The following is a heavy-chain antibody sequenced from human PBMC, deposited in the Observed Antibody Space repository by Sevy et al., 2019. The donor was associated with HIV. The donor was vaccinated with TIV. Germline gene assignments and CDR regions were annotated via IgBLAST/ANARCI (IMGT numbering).Heavy chain of an antibody. J-gene: IGHJ4*02. CDR1: GFTFSDHY. CDR3: SAHAGIAAAGRVFDY. Sequence: GGSLRLSCAASGFTFSDHYMEWVRQAPGKGLEWVGRIRNKADSYTTEYAASVKGRFTISRDDSKNSLYLLMNSLRPEDTAVDYCSAHAGIAAAGRVFDYWGQGPLVTVSS. V-gene: IGHV3-72*01. D-gene: IGHD6-13*01. CDR2: IRNKADSYTT.